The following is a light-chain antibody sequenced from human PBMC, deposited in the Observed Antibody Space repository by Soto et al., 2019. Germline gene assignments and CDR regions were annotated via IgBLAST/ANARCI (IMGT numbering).Light chain of an antibody. Sequence: DIQMTQSPSALSASVGDRVTITCQASQNIRTYLNWYQQKPGQAPKLLIDDASKLRIGVPSRFSGSGSGTYFTFTISRLQPEDIATYYFQQYDDLPFTFGPGTKVDIK. CDR1: QNIRTY. CDR3: QQYDDLPFT. J-gene: IGKJ3*01. CDR2: DAS. V-gene: IGKV1-33*01.